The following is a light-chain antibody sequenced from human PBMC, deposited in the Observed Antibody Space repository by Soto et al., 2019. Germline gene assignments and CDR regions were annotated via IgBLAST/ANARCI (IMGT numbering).Light chain of an antibody. CDR3: SSYTDSSNYV. V-gene: IGLV2-14*01. Sequence: QSVLTQPASVSGSPGQSITISCTGTSSDLDIYNYVSWYQQQPGKAPKLMIYQVTNRPSGVSNRFSGSRSGNTASLTISGLQAEDEADYYCSSYTDSSNYVFGTGTKLTVL. CDR2: QVT. J-gene: IGLJ1*01. CDR1: SSDLDIYNY.